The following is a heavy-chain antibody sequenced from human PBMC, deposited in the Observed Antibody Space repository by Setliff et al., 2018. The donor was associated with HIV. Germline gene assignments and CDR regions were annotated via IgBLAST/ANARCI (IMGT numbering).Heavy chain of an antibody. Sequence: SETLSLTCTVSDGPINNYWWNWIRQSPGKGLEWIGFGHHSGTFSYNPSLNSRFTISIDTSKNQFSLNLNSVTAADTAVYYCVRHHDSDFSGDPDWFDPWGQGILVTVSS. CDR3: VRHHDSDFSGDPDWFDP. CDR1: DGPINNYW. V-gene: IGHV4-59*08. J-gene: IGHJ5*02. D-gene: IGHD2-15*01. CDR2: GHHSGTF.